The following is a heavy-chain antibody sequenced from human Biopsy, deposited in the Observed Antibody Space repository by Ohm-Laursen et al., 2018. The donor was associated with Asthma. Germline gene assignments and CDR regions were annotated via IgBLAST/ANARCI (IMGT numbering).Heavy chain of an antibody. J-gene: IGHJ4*02. Sequence: SLRLSCAASGFTCSHYNMNWFRQAPGKGPEWVSSITDTSRYIKYADSVKGRFTISRDNAKNSLYLQMNSLRAEDTAVYYCARDGLELPTEPDYWGPGTLVTVSS. V-gene: IGHV3-11*06. CDR2: ITDTSRYI. D-gene: IGHD1-14*01. CDR3: ARDGLELPTEPDY. CDR1: GFTCSHYN.